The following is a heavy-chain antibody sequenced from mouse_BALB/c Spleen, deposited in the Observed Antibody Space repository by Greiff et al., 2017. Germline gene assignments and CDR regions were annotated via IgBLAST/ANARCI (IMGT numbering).Heavy chain of an antibody. CDR2: IWGDGST. Sequence: QVQLKESGPGLVAPSQSLSITCTVSGFSLTGYGVNWVRQPPGKGLEWLGMIWGDGSTDYNSALKSRLSISKDNSKSQVFLKMNSLQTDDTARYYCARDGRYGNYAMDYWGQGTSVTVSS. D-gene: IGHD2-10*02. CDR3: ARDGRYGNYAMDY. J-gene: IGHJ4*01. V-gene: IGHV2-6-7*01. CDR1: GFSLTGYG.